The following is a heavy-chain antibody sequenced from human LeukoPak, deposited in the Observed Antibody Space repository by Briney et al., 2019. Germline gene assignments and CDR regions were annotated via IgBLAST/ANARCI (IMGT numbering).Heavy chain of an antibody. V-gene: IGHV3-48*01. D-gene: IGHD3-22*01. CDR2: ISGSSNSI. J-gene: IGHJ3*02. CDR1: GFTFSTYG. Sequence: GGSLRLSCATSGFTFSTYGMHWVRQAPGKGLGVSYISGSSNSIYYADSVEGRLTISRDNAKNSLYLQMNSLRAEDTAVYYCARVGYYDSSGYRAFDIWGQGTMVTVSS. CDR3: ARVGYYDSSGYRAFDI.